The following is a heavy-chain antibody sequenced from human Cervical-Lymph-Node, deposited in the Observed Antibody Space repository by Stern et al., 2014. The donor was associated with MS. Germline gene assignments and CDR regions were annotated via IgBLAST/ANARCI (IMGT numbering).Heavy chain of an antibody. CDR3: ARDGPLDTAMAPGAFDI. D-gene: IGHD5-18*01. Sequence: EVQLVESGGGLVKPGGSLRLSCAASGFTFSSYSMNWVRQAPGKGLEWVSSISSSSSYIYYADSVKGRFTISRDNAKNSLYLQMNSLRAEDTAVYYCARDGPLDTAMAPGAFDIWGQGTMVTVSS. CDR1: GFTFSSYS. J-gene: IGHJ3*02. V-gene: IGHV3-21*01. CDR2: ISSSSSYI.